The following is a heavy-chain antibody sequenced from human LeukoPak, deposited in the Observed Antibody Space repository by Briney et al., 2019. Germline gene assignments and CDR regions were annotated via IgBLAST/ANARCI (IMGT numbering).Heavy chain of an antibody. CDR3: DRSRKQYYYYYMDV. V-gene: IGHV1-69*05. J-gene: IGHJ6*03. D-gene: IGHD1/OR15-1a*01. Sequence: SVKVSCKASGDTFINYALSWVRQAPGQGLEWMGGIIPIFGTTNYAQKFQGRVTITTDESTSTAYMELSSLRSEDTAVYFCDRSRKQYYYYYMDVWGKGTTVTVSS. CDR2: IIPIFGTT. CDR1: GDTFINYA.